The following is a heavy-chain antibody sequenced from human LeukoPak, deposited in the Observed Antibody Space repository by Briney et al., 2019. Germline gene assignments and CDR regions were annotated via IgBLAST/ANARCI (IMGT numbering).Heavy chain of an antibody. CDR1: GDXISPYY. V-gene: IGHV4-59*08. CDR3: ARHGQSTVLSHLDS. Sequence: SETLSLTCTVSGDXISPYYCSWIRQPPGKGLEWIGCISYSGTTNYNPSLKSRVTLSVHTPQNHFSLSLTSVTAADTAVYYCARHGQSTVLSHLDSWGQGTLVTVSS. CDR2: ISYSGTT. D-gene: IGHD5/OR15-5a*01. J-gene: IGHJ4*02.